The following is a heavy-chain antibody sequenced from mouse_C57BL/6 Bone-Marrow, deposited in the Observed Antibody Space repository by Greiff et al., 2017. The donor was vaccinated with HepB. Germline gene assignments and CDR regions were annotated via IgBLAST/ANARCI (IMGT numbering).Heavy chain of an antibody. D-gene: IGHD2-4*01. CDR2: INPSSGYT. V-gene: IGHV1-7*01. CDR1: GYTFTSYW. J-gene: IGHJ3*01. CDR3: ARSFYDYDEGFAY. Sequence: QVQLQQSGAELVKPGASVKLSCKASGYTFTSYWMNWVKQRPGQGLEWIGYINPSSGYTKYKQKFKDKATLTADKSSSTAYMQLSSLTYEDSAVYYCARSFYDYDEGFAYWGQGTLVTVSA.